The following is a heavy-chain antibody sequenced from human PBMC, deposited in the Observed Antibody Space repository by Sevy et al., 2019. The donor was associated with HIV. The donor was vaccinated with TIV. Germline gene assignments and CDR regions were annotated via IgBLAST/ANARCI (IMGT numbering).Heavy chain of an antibody. J-gene: IGHJ4*02. CDR3: ARDNSGYFFFDY. V-gene: IGHV3-30-3*01. Sequence: GGSLRLSCAASGFTFGSYTLHWVRQAPGKGLEWVALISQTYDGSKKYYIDSVQGGFTNSSDNSKNTLYLQMDSLRPEDTAVYYCARDNSGYFFFDYWGQGTLVTVSS. D-gene: IGHD3-22*01. CDR2: ISQTYDGSKK. CDR1: GFTFGSYT.